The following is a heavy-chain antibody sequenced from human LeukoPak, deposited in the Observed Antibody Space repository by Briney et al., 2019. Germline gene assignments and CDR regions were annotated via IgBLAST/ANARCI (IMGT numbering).Heavy chain of an antibody. CDR3: AKDRTVGASYWYFDL. CDR2: TSASGDGT. J-gene: IGHJ2*01. Sequence: GGSLRLSCAASGFTFSSTAMSWVRRAPGKGLEWVSATSASGDGTFYADSVKGRFTISRDTSKNILFLQMNTLRAEDTAIYYCAKDRTVGASYWYFDLWGRGTLVTVSS. V-gene: IGHV3-23*01. CDR1: GFTFSSTA. D-gene: IGHD1-26*01.